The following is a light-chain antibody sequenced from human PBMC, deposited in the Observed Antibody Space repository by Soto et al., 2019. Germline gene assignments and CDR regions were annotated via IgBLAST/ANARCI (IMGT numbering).Light chain of an antibody. CDR1: QSISSW. J-gene: IGKJ2*01. Sequence: DIQMTQSPSTLSVSGGDRVTITCRASQSISSWLAWYQQKPGQAPKLLIYDASSLASGVPSRFSGSGSGTEITIPISSLQPDDFATYYYQQYHSYSPYTFGQGTKLEIK. CDR2: DAS. V-gene: IGKV1-5*01. CDR3: QQYHSYSPYT.